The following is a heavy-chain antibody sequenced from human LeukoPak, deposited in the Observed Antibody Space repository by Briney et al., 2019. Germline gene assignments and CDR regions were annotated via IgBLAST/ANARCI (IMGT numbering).Heavy chain of an antibody. J-gene: IGHJ5*02. CDR1: GGTFSSYA. V-gene: IGHV1-69*01. CDR2: IIPIFGTA. Sequence: SVKVSCKASGGTFSSYAISWVRQAPGQGLEWMGGIIPIFGTANYAQKFQGRVTITADESTSTAYMELSSLRSEDTVVYYCARLSIVVVPAAIGWFDPWGQGTLVTVSS. CDR3: ARLSIVVVPAAIGWFDP. D-gene: IGHD2-2*01.